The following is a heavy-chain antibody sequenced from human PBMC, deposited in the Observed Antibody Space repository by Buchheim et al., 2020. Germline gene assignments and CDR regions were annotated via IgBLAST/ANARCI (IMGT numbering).Heavy chain of an antibody. J-gene: IGHJ4*02. CDR2: IYYSGST. D-gene: IGHD2-21*02. CDR1: GGSISSGGYP. CDR3: ARVKVGDCGGDCYTVDY. V-gene: IGHV4-30-4*07. Sequence: QVQLQESGPGLVKPSQTLSLTCAVSGGSISSGGYPWSWIRQPPGKGLEWIGYIYYSGSTYYNPSLKSRVTISVDTSKNQFSLKLSSVTAADTAVYYCARVKVGDCGGDCYTVDYWGQGTL.